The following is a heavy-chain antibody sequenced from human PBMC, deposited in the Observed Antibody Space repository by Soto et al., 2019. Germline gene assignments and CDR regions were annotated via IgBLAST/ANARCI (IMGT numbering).Heavy chain of an antibody. V-gene: IGHV4-31*03. CDR1: GGSISSGGYY. CDR3: ARGYSGYDGVSIPDY. J-gene: IGHJ4*02. CDR2: IYYSGST. Sequence: QVQLQESGPGLVKPSQTLSLTCTVSGGSISSGGYYWSWIRQHPGKGLEWIGYIYYSGSTYYNPSRKSRVSISVDTSKNKFSLKLSSLTAADTAVYYCARGYSGYDGVSIPDYWGQGTLVTVSS. D-gene: IGHD5-12*01.